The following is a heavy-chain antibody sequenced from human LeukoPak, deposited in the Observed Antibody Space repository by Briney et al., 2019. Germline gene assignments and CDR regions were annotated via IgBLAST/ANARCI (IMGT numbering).Heavy chain of an antibody. J-gene: IGHJ4*02. CDR1: GGSISSSNW. CDR3: AREGGFSGSYFDY. V-gene: IGHV4-4*02. D-gene: IGHD1-26*01. CDR2: IYHSGST. Sequence: GTLSLTCAVSGGSISSSNWWSWVRQPPGKGLEWIGEIYHSGSTNYNPSLKSRVTISVDTSKNQFSLKLSSVTAADTAVYYCAREGGFSGSYFDYWGQGTLVTVSS.